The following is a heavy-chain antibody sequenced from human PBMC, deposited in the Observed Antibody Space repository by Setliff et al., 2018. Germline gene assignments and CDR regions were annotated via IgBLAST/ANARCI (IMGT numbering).Heavy chain of an antibody. V-gene: IGHV4-39*07. CDR2: VYYSGYT. CDR3: ARVDFTMIQGVIGH. CDR1: GGSVSSASHY. D-gene: IGHD3-10*01. Sequence: LSLTCTVSGGSVSSASHYWGWIRQAPGKGMEWIGSVYYSGYTYYKPSLQSRVTMSVDTSKNQFSLKLTSVTAADTAVYYCARVDFTMIQGVIGHWGQGTLVTVSS. J-gene: IGHJ1*01.